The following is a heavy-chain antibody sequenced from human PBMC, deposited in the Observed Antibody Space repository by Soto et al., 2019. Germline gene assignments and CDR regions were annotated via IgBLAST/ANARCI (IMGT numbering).Heavy chain of an antibody. D-gene: IGHD3-3*01. CDR3: AREYYDFWSGYYYYYGMDV. CDR2: IIPILGIA. V-gene: IGHV1-69*10. Sequence: ASVKVSCKASGGTFSSYAISWVRQAPGQGLEWMGGIIPILGIANYAQKFQGRVTITADKSTSTAYMELSSLRSEDTVVYYCAREYYDFWSGYYYYYGMDVWGQGTTVTVSS. CDR1: GGTFSSYA. J-gene: IGHJ6*02.